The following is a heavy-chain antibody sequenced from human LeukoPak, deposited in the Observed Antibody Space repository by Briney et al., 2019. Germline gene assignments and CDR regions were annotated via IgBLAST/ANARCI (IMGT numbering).Heavy chain of an antibody. CDR2: MNPNSGNT. D-gene: IGHD5-12*01. J-gene: IGHJ3*02. Sequence: ASVKVSCKASGYTFTSYDINWVRQATGQGLEWMGWMNPNSGNTGYAQKFQGRVTITRDTSASTAYMELSSLRSEDTAVYYCARGGLPKDDAFDIWGQGTMVTVSS. V-gene: IGHV1-8*01. CDR1: GYTFTSYD. CDR3: ARGGLPKDDAFDI.